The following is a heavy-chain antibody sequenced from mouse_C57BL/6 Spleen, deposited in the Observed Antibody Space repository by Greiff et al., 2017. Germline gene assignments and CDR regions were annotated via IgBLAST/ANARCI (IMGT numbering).Heavy chain of an antibody. CDR1: GYSFTGYF. V-gene: IGHV1-20*01. CDR3: ASYYYGYYAMDY. CDR2: INPYNGDT. Sequence: VQLQQSGPELVKPGDSVKISCKASGYSFTGYFMNWVMQSHGKSLEWIGRINPYNGDTFYNQKFKGKATLTVDKSSSTAHMELRSLTSEDSAVYYCASYYYGYYAMDYWGQGTSVTVSS. J-gene: IGHJ4*01. D-gene: IGHD1-1*01.